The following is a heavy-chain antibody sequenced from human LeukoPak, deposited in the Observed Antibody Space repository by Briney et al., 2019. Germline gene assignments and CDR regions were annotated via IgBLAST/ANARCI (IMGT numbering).Heavy chain of an antibody. Sequence: SETLSLTCTVSGGSISGSNYYWGWIRQPPGRGLEWIGSIYYSGSTYYNPSLKSRVTISVDTSKNQFSLKLTSVTAADTAVYYCARLSRSVDYWGQGTLVTVSS. D-gene: IGHD2-2*01. V-gene: IGHV4-39*01. CDR3: ARLSRSVDY. CDR2: IYYSGST. CDR1: GGSISGSNYY. J-gene: IGHJ4*02.